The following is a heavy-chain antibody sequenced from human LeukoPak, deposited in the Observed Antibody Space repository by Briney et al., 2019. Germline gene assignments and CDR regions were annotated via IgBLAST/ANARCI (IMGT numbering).Heavy chain of an antibody. V-gene: IGHV4-38-2*02. Sequence: SETLSLTCTVSGYSISSGYYWGWIRPPPGKGLEWIGSIYHSGNTYYNASLKSRVTISADTSKNQFFLNVTSVTAADTAIYFCARVSPYYYYYVDVWGKGTTVTISS. CDR3: ARVSPYYYYYVDV. CDR1: GYSISSGYY. CDR2: IYHSGNT. J-gene: IGHJ6*03.